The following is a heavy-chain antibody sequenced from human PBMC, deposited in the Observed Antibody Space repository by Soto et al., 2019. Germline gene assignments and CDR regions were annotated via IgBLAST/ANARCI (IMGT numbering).Heavy chain of an antibody. CDR1: GYTFTDYD. J-gene: IGHJ4*02. CDR2: MNPNSGNT. CDR3: GRDSAGSGWSFDF. Sequence: GASVKVSCKTSGYTFTDYDINWVRQATGQGLEWMGWMNPNSGNTGYAQKFQGRVSMTRNTATSTAYMELSSLRSDDTAIYYCGRDSAGSGWSFDFWGQGSLVTVSS. D-gene: IGHD6-19*01. V-gene: IGHV1-8*01.